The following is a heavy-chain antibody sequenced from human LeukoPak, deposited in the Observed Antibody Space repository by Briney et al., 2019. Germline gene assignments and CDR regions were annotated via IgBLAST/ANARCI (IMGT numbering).Heavy chain of an antibody. D-gene: IGHD3-3*01. CDR3: AKDGVERGFGATTYLYGMDV. Sequence: PGGSLRLSCAASGFTFSSYSMNWVRQAPGKGLEWVSYISSSSSTIYYADSVKGRFTISRDNAKNSLYLQMNSLRAEDTAVYYCAKDGVERGFGATTYLYGMDVWGQGTTVTVSS. CDR2: ISSSSSTI. V-gene: IGHV3-48*01. J-gene: IGHJ6*02. CDR1: GFTFSSYS.